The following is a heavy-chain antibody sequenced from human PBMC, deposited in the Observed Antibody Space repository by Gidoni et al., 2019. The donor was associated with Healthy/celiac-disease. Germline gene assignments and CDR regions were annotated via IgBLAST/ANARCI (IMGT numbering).Heavy chain of an antibody. V-gene: IGHV3-21*01. D-gene: IGHD3-16*02. CDR2: ISSSSSYI. CDR3: ARDQRNDYIWGSYRYGDGMDV. Sequence: EVQLVESGGGLVKPGGSLRLSCAASGFTFSSYSMTWVRQAPGKGLEWVSSISSSSSYIYYADSVKGRFTISRDNAKNSLYLQMNSLRAEDTAVYYCARDQRNDYIWGSYRYGDGMDVWGQGTTVTVSS. CDR1: GFTFSSYS. J-gene: IGHJ6*02.